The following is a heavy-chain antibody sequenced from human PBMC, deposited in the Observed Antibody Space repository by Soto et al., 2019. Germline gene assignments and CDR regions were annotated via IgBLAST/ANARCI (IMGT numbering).Heavy chain of an antibody. CDR3: AEDFFSSVSQTGSCLDY. Sequence: EVQLLESGGGLVQPGGSLRLSCAASGFTFSSYAMSWVRQAPGKGLEWVSAISGSGGSTYYADSVKGRFTISRDNSKNTLDLQMNSPKADDTAVYYCAEDFFSSVSQTGSCLDYWGQGTLVTVSS. J-gene: IGHJ4*02. V-gene: IGHV3-23*01. CDR2: ISGSGGST. CDR1: GFTFSSYA. D-gene: IGHD2-15*01.